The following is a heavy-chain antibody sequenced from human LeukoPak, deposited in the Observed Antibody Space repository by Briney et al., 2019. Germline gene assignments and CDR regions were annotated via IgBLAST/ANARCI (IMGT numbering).Heavy chain of an antibody. Sequence: GGSLRLSCAASGFTFSSYSMNWVRQAPGKGLEWVSSISSSSYIYYADSVKGRFTISRDNAKNSLYLQMNSLRAEDTAVYYCARSPGYCSSTSCYPYYFDYWGQGTLVTVSS. CDR2: ISSSSYI. CDR1: GFTFSSYS. D-gene: IGHD2-2*01. CDR3: ARSPGYCSSTSCYPYYFDY. V-gene: IGHV3-21*01. J-gene: IGHJ4*02.